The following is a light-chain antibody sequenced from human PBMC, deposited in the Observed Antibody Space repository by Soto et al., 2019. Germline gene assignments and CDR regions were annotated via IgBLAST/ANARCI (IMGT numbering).Light chain of an antibody. CDR3: QQRSNWLT. Sequence: EIVLTQSPATLSLSPGERATLSCRASQSVSSYLAWYQQKPGQAPRLLIYDASNRATGIPARFSGSGSGTDFTLTSRSLEPEDFAVDYCQQRSNWLTFGGGTKVEIK. V-gene: IGKV3-11*01. CDR1: QSVSSY. J-gene: IGKJ4*01. CDR2: DAS.